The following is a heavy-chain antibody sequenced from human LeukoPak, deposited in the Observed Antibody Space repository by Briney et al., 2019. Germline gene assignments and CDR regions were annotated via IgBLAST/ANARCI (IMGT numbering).Heavy chain of an antibody. CDR1: GFTFSSYS. CDR2: ISSSSSYI. CDR3: ARDGATVGHGMDV. V-gene: IGHV3-21*01. J-gene: IGHJ6*02. D-gene: IGHD4-23*01. Sequence: PGGSLRLSCAASGFTFSSYSMNWVRQAPGKGLEWVSSISSSSSYIYYADSVKGRFTISRDNAKNSLHLQMNSLRAEDTAVYYCARDGATVGHGMDVWGQGTTVTVSS.